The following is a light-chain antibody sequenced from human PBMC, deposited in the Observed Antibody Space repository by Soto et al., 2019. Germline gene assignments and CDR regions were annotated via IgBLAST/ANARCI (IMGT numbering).Light chain of an antibody. V-gene: IGLV1-44*01. J-gene: IGLJ2*01. CDR1: SSNIGDNT. CDR2: SND. CDR3: AVWDDSLDGVV. Sequence: QSVLTQPPSASGTPGQSVTISCSGSSSNIGDNTVNWYQQLPGTAPKLLMYSNDQRWSGVPDRFSGSKSGTSASLAISGLQSEDEAGYYSAVWDDSLDGVVFRGGTKLTVL.